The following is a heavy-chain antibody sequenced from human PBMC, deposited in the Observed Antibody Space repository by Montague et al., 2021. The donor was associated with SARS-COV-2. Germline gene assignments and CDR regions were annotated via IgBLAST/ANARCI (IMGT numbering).Heavy chain of an antibody. CDR1: GFIFSSYE. D-gene: IGHD2-21*01. CDR2: ISSSGGGSTK. J-gene: IGHJ6*02. CDR3: ARDRDWDDWCGMDV. Sequence: SLSLSCAASGFIFSSYELTWVRQAPGKGLEWISYISSSGGGSTKHYTDSVKGRFTISRDHAKNSLYLQMNSLRVGDTAIYYCARDRDWDDWCGMDVWGQGTTVTVSS. V-gene: IGHV3-48*03.